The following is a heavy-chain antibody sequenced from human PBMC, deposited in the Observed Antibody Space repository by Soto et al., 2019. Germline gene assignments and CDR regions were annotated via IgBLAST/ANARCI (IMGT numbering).Heavy chain of an antibody. J-gene: IGHJ4*02. D-gene: IGHD5-12*01. CDR2: ISGSGGST. CDR3: AQGGWLQPTIDY. CDR1: GFTFSSYA. Sequence: GESLKISCAASGFTFSSYAMSWVHQAPGKGLEWVSAISGSGGSTYYADSVKGRFTISRDNSKNTLYLQMNSLRAEDTAVYYCAQGGWLQPTIDYWGQGTLVTVSS. V-gene: IGHV3-23*01.